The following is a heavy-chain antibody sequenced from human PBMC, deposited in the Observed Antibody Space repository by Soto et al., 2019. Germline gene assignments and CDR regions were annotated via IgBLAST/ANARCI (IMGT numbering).Heavy chain of an antibody. CDR2: ISGNGDSA. D-gene: IGHD6-19*01. CDR1: GFTFRDYG. CDR3: GKERRGSGWSVCNF. J-gene: IGHJ4*02. V-gene: IGHV3-23*01. Sequence: VQLLESGGGLVQPGGSLRLSCAASGFTFRDYGMNWVRQAPGKGLELGSDISGNGDSARYADSVKGRFTISRDNSKNTLYLQMNSLRVDDTAVYYCGKERRGSGWSVCNFWGQGTLVTVSS.